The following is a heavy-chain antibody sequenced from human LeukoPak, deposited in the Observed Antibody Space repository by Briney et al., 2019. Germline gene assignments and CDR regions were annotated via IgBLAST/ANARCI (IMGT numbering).Heavy chain of an antibody. CDR1: GFTFSSYW. CDR3: ARDYYYDSSGPSGGFDY. D-gene: IGHD3-22*01. CDR2: IKQDGSEK. Sequence: GGSLRLSCAASGFTFSSYWMSWVRQAPGKGLEWVANIKQDGSEKYYVDSVKGRFTISRDNAKNSLYLQMNSLRAEDTAVYYCARDYYYDSSGPSGGFDYWGQGTLVTVSS. V-gene: IGHV3-7*01. J-gene: IGHJ4*02.